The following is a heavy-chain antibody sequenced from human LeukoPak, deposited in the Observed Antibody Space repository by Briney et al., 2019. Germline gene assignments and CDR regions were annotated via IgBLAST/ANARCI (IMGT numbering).Heavy chain of an antibody. Sequence: SETLSLTCAVSGYSISSGYYWGWIRQPPGKGLEWIGSIYHSGSTYDNPSLKRRVTISVDTSKNQFSLKLSSVTDADTAVYFCARHVFRGTEKRTTFDHWGQGTLVTVSS. CDR3: ARHVFRGTEKRTTFDH. CDR2: IYHSGST. CDR1: GYSISSGYY. D-gene: IGHD3-16*01. V-gene: IGHV4-38-2*01. J-gene: IGHJ4*02.